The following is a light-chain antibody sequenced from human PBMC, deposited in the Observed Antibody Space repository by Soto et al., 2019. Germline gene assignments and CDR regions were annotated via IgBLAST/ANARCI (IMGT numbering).Light chain of an antibody. CDR3: QQYVSVPLT. CDR2: WAS. CDR1: QSVVYSSTNENY. Sequence: DIVMTQSPESLSVSLGERATINCKSSQSVVYSSTNENYLAWYQQKPGQSPKLLISWASTRESGVPDRFTGGGSGTEFTLTITSLQPEDVAIFYCQQYVSVPLTFGGGTKLEIK. J-gene: IGKJ4*02. V-gene: IGKV4-1*01.